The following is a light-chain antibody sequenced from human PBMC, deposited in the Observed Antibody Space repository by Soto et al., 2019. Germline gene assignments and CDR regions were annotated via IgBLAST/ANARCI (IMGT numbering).Light chain of an antibody. V-gene: IGLV2-14*01. CDR2: DVS. Sequence: QSALTQPASVSGSPGQSITISCTGTSSDVGGYNYVSWYQQHPGKAPKLMIYDVSNRPSGVSNRFSGSKSGNTASLTISGLQAEDEAGYYCSSYTSSSTDVFGTRTKLNVL. CDR3: SSYTSSSTDV. J-gene: IGLJ1*01. CDR1: SSDVGGYNY.